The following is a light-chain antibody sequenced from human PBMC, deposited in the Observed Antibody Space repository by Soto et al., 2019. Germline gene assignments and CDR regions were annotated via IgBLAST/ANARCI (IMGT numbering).Light chain of an antibody. CDR2: EVN. CDR1: SSDVGSYNR. CDR3: SSHTSSNSWV. Sequence: QSALTQPASVSGSPGQSIAISCTGTSSDVGSYNRVSWYQQSPGKAPKLMIYEVNNRPSGVSNRFSGSKSGNTASLTISGLQAEDEADYYCSSHTSSNSWVFGGGTKVTVL. J-gene: IGLJ3*02. V-gene: IGLV2-14*01.